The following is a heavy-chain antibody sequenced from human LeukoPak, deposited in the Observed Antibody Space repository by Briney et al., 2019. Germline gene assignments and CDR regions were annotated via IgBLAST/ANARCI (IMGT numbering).Heavy chain of an antibody. V-gene: IGHV4-39*07. CDR1: GGSISGSDYF. Sequence: SETLSLTCAVSGGSISGSDYFWGWIRQPPGKALEWIGSVYYSGNTYYNPSLKSRVTISVDTSKNQFSLNLSSVTAADTAVYYCARDCPFYFDSSGSGVVYYFDFWGQGTLVSVSS. CDR2: VYYSGNT. J-gene: IGHJ4*02. CDR3: ARDCPFYFDSSGSGVVYYFDF. D-gene: IGHD3-22*01.